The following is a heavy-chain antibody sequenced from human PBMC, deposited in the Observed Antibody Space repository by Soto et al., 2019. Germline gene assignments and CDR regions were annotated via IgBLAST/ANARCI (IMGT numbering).Heavy chain of an antibody. D-gene: IGHD3-10*01. CDR2: IYPRSGGT. Sequence: HVQLVQSGTEVKKPGASVRVSCMVSGYPFTPYYIHWVRQAPGQGLEWMGWIYPRSGGTVYEQKFQGRVTMTRDTSISTVYMDLSGLTADDTALYYCATDDYGIFPYWGQGSLVTVSS. CDR1: GYPFTPYY. V-gene: IGHV1-2*02. CDR3: ATDDYGIFPY. J-gene: IGHJ4*02.